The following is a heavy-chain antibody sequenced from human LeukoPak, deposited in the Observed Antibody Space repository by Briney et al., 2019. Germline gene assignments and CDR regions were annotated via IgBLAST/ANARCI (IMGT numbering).Heavy chain of an antibody. CDR3: ARSAPSVSSYYFDS. V-gene: IGHV4-4*07. CDR1: GDSISRYY. D-gene: IGHD2-8*01. CDR2: FYTIGST. Sequence: SETLSLTCTVSGDSISRYYWSWIRQPAGKGLEWIGRFYTIGSTNYNPSLKSRVTMSLDTSKNQFSLTLNSVTAADTAVYYCARSAPSVSSYYFDSWGQGTLVTVSS. J-gene: IGHJ4*02.